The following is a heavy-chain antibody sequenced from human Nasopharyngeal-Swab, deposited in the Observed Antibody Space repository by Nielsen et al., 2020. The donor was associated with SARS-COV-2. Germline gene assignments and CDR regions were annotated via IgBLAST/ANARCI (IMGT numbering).Heavy chain of an antibody. CDR3: ARGRIAVAAVDP. D-gene: IGHD6-19*01. V-gene: IGHV3-74*03. CDR1: GFAFSNYW. J-gene: IGHJ5*02. CDR2: ITPDGYGT. Sequence: GESLKISCAASGFAFSNYWMRWVRQAPGKGLVWVSRITPDGYGTMYADSVKGRFIISRDNAKNTLNLQMNSLRAEDTALYYCARGRIAVAAVDPWGQGILVTVSS.